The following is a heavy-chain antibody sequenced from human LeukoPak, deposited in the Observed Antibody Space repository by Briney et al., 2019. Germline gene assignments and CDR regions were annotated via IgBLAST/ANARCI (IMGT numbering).Heavy chain of an antibody. CDR1: GGTFSSYA. Sequence: ASVKVSCKASGGTFSSYAISWVRQAPGQGLEWMGRIIPILGIANYAQKFQGRVTITADKSTSTAYMELSSLRSEDTAMYYCARVSLYYYGMDVWGQGTTVTVSS. J-gene: IGHJ6*02. D-gene: IGHD2-21*02. CDR3: ARVSLYYYGMDV. CDR2: IIPILGIA. V-gene: IGHV1-69*04.